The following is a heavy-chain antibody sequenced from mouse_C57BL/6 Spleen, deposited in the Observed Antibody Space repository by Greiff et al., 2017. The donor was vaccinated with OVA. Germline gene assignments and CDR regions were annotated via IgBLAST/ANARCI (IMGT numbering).Heavy chain of an antibody. CDR2: IWGDGST. J-gene: IGHJ2*01. D-gene: IGHD1-1*01. Sequence: QVQLQESGPGLVAPSQRLSITCPVSGFSLTSYGVSWVRQPPGKGLEWLGVIWGDGSTHYHSALLSNLSISKYTSKSQVFVKLNSLQTDDTATYYCAKKGLYSSYYFDDWGQGTTLTVSS. V-gene: IGHV2-3*01. CDR1: GFSLTSYG. CDR3: AKKGLYSSYYFDD.